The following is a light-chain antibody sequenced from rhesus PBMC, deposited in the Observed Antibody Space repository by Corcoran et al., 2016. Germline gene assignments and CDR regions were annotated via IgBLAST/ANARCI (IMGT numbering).Light chain of an antibody. V-gene: IGKV1-66*01. CDR3: QQYSNSPPT. J-gene: IGKJ4*01. CDR2: DAS. Sequence: DIQMTQSPSSLSASVGDRVTITCRASQGINHYLSWYQQKPGKAPKPLIYDASSLETGVPSRFSGSGSGTDYTLTSSCLQPEDIATYYCQQYSNSPPTFGGGTKVEIQ. CDR1: QGINHY.